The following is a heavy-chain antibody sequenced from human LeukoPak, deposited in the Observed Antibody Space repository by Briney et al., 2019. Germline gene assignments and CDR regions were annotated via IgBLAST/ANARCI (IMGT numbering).Heavy chain of an antibody. CDR2: IYHSGST. V-gene: IGHV4-38-2*02. J-gene: IGHJ4*02. CDR1: GYSISSGYY. D-gene: IGHD2-15*01. CDR3: AREGGGTFDY. Sequence: SETLSLTCTVSGYSISSGYYWGWIRQPPGKGLEWIGSIYHSGSTYYNPSLKSRVTISVDTSKNQFSLKLSSVTAADTAVYYCAREGGGTFDYWGQGTLVTVSS.